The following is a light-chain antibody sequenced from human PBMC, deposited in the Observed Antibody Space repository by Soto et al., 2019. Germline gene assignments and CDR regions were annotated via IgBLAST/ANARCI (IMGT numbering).Light chain of an antibody. CDR2: DAS. Sequence: EVVLTQSPVTLSLSPGERATLSCRASQSVSSYLAWYQQKPGQAPRLLIYDASKRATGIPARFSGSGSGTDFTLTISSLEPEDFAVYYCQQRSKWPSTFGGGTKVEIK. CDR1: QSVSSY. J-gene: IGKJ4*01. CDR3: QQRSKWPST. V-gene: IGKV3-11*01.